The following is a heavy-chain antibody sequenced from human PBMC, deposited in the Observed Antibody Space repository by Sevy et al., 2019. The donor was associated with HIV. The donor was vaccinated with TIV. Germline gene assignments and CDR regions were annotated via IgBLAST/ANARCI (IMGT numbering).Heavy chain of an antibody. Sequence: GGSLRLSCAASGFTFSKYSMSWVRQPPGKGLEWVSTLSFGCGEINYADSVKGRFTISRDNSKSSVYLQMNNLRPEDTAVYYCAREGCTKPHDYWGQGTLATVSS. CDR1: GFTFSKYS. CDR3: AREGCTKPHDY. CDR2: LSFGCGEI. J-gene: IGHJ4*02. D-gene: IGHD2-8*01. V-gene: IGHV3-23*01.